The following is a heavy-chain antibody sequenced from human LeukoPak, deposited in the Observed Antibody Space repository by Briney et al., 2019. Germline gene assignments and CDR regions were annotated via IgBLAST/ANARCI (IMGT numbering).Heavy chain of an antibody. D-gene: IGHD4-23*01. CDR2: ISSSSSYI. CDR1: GFTFSSYS. CDR3: ARDHYGSNWFDP. J-gene: IGHJ5*02. Sequence: GGSLRLSCAASGFTFSSYSMNWVRQAPGKGLEWVSSISSSSSYIYYADSVKGRFTISRDNAKNTLYLQMSSLTGEDTAVYYCARDHYGSNWFDPWGQGTLVTVSS. V-gene: IGHV3-21*01.